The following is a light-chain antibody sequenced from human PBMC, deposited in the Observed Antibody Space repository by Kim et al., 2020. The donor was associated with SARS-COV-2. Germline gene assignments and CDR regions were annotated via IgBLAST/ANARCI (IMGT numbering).Light chain of an antibody. CDR3: HSRESGVNHVV. CDR2: EKN. Sequence: SSELTQDPAVSVALGQTVRITCQGDSLRSYYASWYQQKPGQAPLLVLYEKNNRPSGIPDRFSGSSSGTTASLTIPWAPSEDAADYYCHSRESGVNHVVFG. J-gene: IGLJ2*01. V-gene: IGLV3-19*01. CDR1: SLRSYY.